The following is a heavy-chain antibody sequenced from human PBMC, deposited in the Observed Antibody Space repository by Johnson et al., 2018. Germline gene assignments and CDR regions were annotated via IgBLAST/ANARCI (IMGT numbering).Heavy chain of an antibody. J-gene: IGHJ3*02. CDR3: ARDRSSSSWFPDAFDI. CDR2: IRRDGSET. Sequence: VQLVESGGGLVQPGGSLRLSCAASEFTFSSYWMSWVRQAPGKGLEWVAHIRRDGSETYYVDSGKGRFRISRDNAKNSLYLEMDSLRAEDTAMYYCARDRSSSSWFPDAFDIWGQGTVVTVSS. CDR1: EFTFSSYW. D-gene: IGHD6-13*01. V-gene: IGHV3-7*01.